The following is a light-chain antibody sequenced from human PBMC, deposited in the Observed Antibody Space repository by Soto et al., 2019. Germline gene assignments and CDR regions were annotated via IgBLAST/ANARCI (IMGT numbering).Light chain of an antibody. V-gene: IGLV2-14*01. CDR2: DVS. CDR1: SSDVGNYNF. CDR3: SSYTSSSTYV. J-gene: IGLJ1*01. Sequence: SVLTQPASVSGSPGQSLTISCTGTSSDVGNYNFVSWYQQHPGKAPKLMIYDVSSRPSGVSNRFSGSKSGNTASLTISELQAEDEADYYCSSYTSSSTYVFGTGTKVTVL.